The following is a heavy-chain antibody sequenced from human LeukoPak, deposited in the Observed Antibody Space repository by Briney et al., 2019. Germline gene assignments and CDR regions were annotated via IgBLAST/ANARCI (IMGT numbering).Heavy chain of an antibody. CDR2: ISAYNGNT. J-gene: IGHJ4*02. Sequence: ASVKVSCKASGYTFTSYGISWVRQAPGQGLEWMGWISAYNGNTNYAQKLQGRVTMTTDTSTSTACMELRSLRSDDTAVYYCARVITRYQLACGYWGQGTLVTVSS. D-gene: IGHD3-9*01. CDR1: GYTFTSYG. V-gene: IGHV1-18*01. CDR3: ARVITRYQLACGY.